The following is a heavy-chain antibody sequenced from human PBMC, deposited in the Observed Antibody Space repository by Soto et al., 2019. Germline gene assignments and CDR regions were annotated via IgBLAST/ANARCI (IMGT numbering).Heavy chain of an antibody. CDR3: ARGLDQPPVGLYFDT. V-gene: IGHV1-69*01. CDR1: GSTFNSYL. Sequence: QVQLVQSGAEVKNPGSSVKVSCKTSGSTFNSYLIDWVRQAPGQGLEWMGGIIPAFGTAKYAQKFQGRVTITADESTTTAYMELRTLTSEDTAVYYCARGLDQPPVGLYFDTWGQGTLVTVSS. J-gene: IGHJ4*02. CDR2: IIPAFGTA. D-gene: IGHD2-2*01.